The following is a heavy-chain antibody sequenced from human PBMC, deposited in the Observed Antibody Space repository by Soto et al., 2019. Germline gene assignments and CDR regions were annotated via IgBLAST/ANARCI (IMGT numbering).Heavy chain of an antibody. V-gene: IGHV4-31*03. CDR2: IYYSGST. D-gene: IGHD2-15*01. CDR1: GGSISSGGYY. Sequence: QVQLQESGPGLVKPSQTLSLTCTVSGGSISSGGYYWSWIRQHPGKGLEWIGYIYYSGSTYYNPSPKSRVTISVDTSKNQFSLKLSSVTAADTAVYYCAAEAWVDYYYGMDVWGQGTTVTVSS. J-gene: IGHJ6*02. CDR3: AAEAWVDYYYGMDV.